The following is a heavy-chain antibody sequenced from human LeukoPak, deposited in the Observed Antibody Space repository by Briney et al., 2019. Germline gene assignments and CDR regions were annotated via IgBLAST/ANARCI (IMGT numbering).Heavy chain of an antibody. D-gene: IGHD5-24*01. CDR1: GYTFTSYD. CDR2: MNPNSGNT. V-gene: IGHV1-8*03. CDR3: TSLENAYNYDY. J-gene: IGHJ4*02. Sequence: GASVKVSCKASGYTFTSYDINWVRQATGQGLEWMGWMNPNSGNTGYAQKFQGRVSITRNTSISTAYMELSSLRSEDTAVYYCTSLENAYNYDYWGQGTLVTVSS.